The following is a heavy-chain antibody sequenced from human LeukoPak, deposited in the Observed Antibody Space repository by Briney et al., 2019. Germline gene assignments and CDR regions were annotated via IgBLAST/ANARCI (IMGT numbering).Heavy chain of an antibody. CDR3: ARRNYDFWSGYSGHAFDI. V-gene: IGHV3-21*01. Sequence: PGGSLRLSCAPSGFTFSSYSMNWVRQAPGKGLEWVSSISSSSSYIYYADSVKGRFTISRDNAKNSLYLQMNSLRAEDTAVYYCARRNYDFWSGYSGHAFDIWGQGTMVTVSS. CDR2: ISSSSSYI. D-gene: IGHD3-3*01. CDR1: GFTFSSYS. J-gene: IGHJ3*02.